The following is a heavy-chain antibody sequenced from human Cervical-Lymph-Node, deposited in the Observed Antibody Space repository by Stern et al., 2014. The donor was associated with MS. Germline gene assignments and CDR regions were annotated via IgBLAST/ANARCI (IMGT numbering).Heavy chain of an antibody. Sequence: QVTLRESGPALVQPTQTLTLTCTFSGFSLSTSGMCVIWLRQPPGKALEWLSLIDWDDDKYYSTSLKTRLTISKDTSKNQVVLTMTNMDPVDTATYYCARSRRGRFGELSHWGQGTLVTVSS. CDR1: GFSLSTSGMC. V-gene: IGHV2-70*01. CDR3: ARSRRGRFGELSH. D-gene: IGHD3-10*01. CDR2: IDWDDDK. J-gene: IGHJ4*02.